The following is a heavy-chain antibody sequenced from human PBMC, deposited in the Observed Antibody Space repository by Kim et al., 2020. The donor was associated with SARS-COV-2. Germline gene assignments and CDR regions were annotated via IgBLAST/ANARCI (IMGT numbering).Heavy chain of an antibody. J-gene: IGHJ4*02. CDR1: GLSLSSRW. CDR3: VRGGQNAAMIVD. CDR2: VDIGGSDT. Sequence: GGSLRLSCKGYGLSLSSRWMHWVRQGQGKGLEWVSRVDIGGSDTSYADSVKGRFTISRDNTLNTVYLQMNSLRAEDTAIYFCVRGGQNAAMIVDWGQGTLVTVSS. D-gene: IGHD2-21*01. V-gene: IGHV3-74*01.